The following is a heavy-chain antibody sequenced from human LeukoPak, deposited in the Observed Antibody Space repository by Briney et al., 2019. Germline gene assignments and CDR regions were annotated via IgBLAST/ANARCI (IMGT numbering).Heavy chain of an antibody. Sequence: PSQTLSLTCAVSGGSISSGGYSWSWIRQPPGKGLEWIGYIYHSGSTYYNPSLKSRVTISVDTSKNQFSLKLTSVTAADTAVYYCARPLGQGNEYGMDVWGQGTTVTVSS. D-gene: IGHD1-1*01. CDR3: ARPLGQGNEYGMDV. CDR1: GGSISSGGYS. J-gene: IGHJ6*02. V-gene: IGHV4-30-2*01. CDR2: IYHSGST.